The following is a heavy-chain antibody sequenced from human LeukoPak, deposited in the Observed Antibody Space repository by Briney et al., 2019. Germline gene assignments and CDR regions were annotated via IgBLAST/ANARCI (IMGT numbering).Heavy chain of an antibody. CDR1: GGSISSGGYS. J-gene: IGHJ6*02. CDR2: IYHSGST. CDR3: ARGVAASYYYYYGMDV. Sequence: SETLSPTCAVSGGSISSGGYSWSWIRQPPGKGLEWIGYIYHSGSTYYNPSLKSRVTISVDRSKNQFSLKLSSVTAADTAVYYCARGVAASYYYYYGMDVWGQGTTVTVSS. V-gene: IGHV4-30-2*01. D-gene: IGHD2-15*01.